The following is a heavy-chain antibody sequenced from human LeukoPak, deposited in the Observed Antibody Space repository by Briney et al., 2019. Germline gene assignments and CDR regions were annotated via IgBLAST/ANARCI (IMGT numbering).Heavy chain of an antibody. Sequence: PGRSLRLSCAASGFTFSSYGMHWVRQAPGKGLEWVALIWYDGSNKYYADSVKGRLTISRDNSKNTLYLQMNSLRAEDTAVYYCARLYYYDSSGYYYEGVTFDYWGQGTLVTVSS. CDR3: ARLYYYDSSGYYYEGVTFDY. CDR2: IWYDGSNK. V-gene: IGHV3-33*01. J-gene: IGHJ4*02. D-gene: IGHD3-22*01. CDR1: GFTFSSYG.